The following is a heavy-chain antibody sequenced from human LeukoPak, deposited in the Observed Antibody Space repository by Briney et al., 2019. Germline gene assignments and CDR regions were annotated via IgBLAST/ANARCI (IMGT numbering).Heavy chain of an antibody. CDR1: AFTFNDYS. D-gene: IGHD1-26*01. Sequence: GGSLRLSCAASAFTFNDYSMNWVREAPGKGLEWISYISGRSSTIYYADSVRGRFTISRDNAKNSMYLQMNSLRAEDTAVYYCARDRLTSGSYFFDYWGQGTLVTVSS. J-gene: IGHJ4*02. CDR3: ARDRLTSGSYFFDY. CDR2: ISGRSSTI. V-gene: IGHV3-48*01.